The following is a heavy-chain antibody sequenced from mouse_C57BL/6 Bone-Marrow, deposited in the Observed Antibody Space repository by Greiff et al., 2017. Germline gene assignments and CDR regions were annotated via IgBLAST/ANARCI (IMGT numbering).Heavy chain of an antibody. D-gene: IGHD1-1*01. Sequence: VQLQQSGAELVRPGASVKLSCTASGFNIKDDYMHWVKQRPEQGLEWIGWLDPENGDTEYASKFQGKATITADTSSNTAYLQLSSLTSDDTAVYYCTNYYGSNWYFEVWGTGTTVTVSS. CDR1: GFNIKDDY. CDR2: LDPENGDT. J-gene: IGHJ1*03. CDR3: TNYYGSNWYFEV. V-gene: IGHV14-4*01.